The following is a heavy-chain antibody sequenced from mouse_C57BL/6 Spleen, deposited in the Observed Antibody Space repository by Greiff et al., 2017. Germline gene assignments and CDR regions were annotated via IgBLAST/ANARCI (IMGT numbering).Heavy chain of an antibody. CDR3: ARSDTTVVATVDY. Sequence: EVKLVESGAELVKPGASVKLSCTASGFNIKDYYMHWVKQRTEQGLEWIGRIDPEDGETKYAPKFQGKATITADTSSNTAYLQLSSLTSEDTAVYYCARSDTTVVATVDYWGQGTTLTVSS. D-gene: IGHD1-1*01. V-gene: IGHV14-2*01. CDR1: GFNIKDYY. J-gene: IGHJ2*01. CDR2: IDPEDGET.